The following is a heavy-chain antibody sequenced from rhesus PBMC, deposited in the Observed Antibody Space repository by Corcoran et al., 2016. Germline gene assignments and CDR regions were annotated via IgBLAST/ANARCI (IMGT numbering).Heavy chain of an antibody. J-gene: IGHJ4*01. D-gene: IGHD2-21*01. CDR2: IHGSGSST. CDR3: AREGSGYNHIDN. CDR1: GGSISSNY. V-gene: IGHV4S11*01. Sequence: QVQLQESGPGLVKPLETLSPTCAVSGGSISSNYWSWIRPPPGKGLEWIGYIHGSGSSTNYNPSLKSRVTLSVDTSKNQFSLKLSSVTAADTAVYYCAREGSGYNHIDNWGQGVLVTVSS.